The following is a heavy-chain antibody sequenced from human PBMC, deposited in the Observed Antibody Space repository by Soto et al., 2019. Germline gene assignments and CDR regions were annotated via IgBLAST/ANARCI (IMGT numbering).Heavy chain of an antibody. J-gene: IGHJ5*02. CDR2: ISGSGGST. Sequence: GGSLRLSCAASGFTFSSYAMSWVRQAPGKGLEWVSAISGSGGSTYYADSVKGRFTISRDNSKNTLYLQMNSLRAEDTAVYYCAKDDPSRITIFGVVIPFDPWGQGTLVTVSS. D-gene: IGHD3-3*01. V-gene: IGHV3-23*01. CDR3: AKDDPSRITIFGVVIPFDP. CDR1: GFTFSSYA.